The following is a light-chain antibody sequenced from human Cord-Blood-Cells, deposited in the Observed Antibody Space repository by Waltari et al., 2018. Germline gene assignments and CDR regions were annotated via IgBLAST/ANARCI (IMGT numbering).Light chain of an antibody. CDR2: DAS. J-gene: IGKJ4*01. Sequence: EIVLTQSPATLSLSPGERATLSCRASQSVSSYLAWYQQKPGQAPRLLIYDASNRATGIPARSSGSESVTYFTLTISSLEPEDFAVYYCQQRSNWLTFGGGTKVEIK. CDR1: QSVSSY. V-gene: IGKV3-11*01. CDR3: QQRSNWLT.